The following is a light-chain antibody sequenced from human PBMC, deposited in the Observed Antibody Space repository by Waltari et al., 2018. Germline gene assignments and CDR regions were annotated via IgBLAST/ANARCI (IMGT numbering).Light chain of an antibody. CDR2: EVN. V-gene: IGLV2-14*01. Sequence: QSALIQPASVSGSPGQSITISCTGTSSDVGGYNYVSWYQQHPGKAPKIMIYEVNNRPSGVSNRVSGSKSGNTASLTISGLQAEDEADYYCSSYTSSNTLVFGGGTK. J-gene: IGLJ2*01. CDR3: SSYTSSNTLV. CDR1: SSDVGGYNY.